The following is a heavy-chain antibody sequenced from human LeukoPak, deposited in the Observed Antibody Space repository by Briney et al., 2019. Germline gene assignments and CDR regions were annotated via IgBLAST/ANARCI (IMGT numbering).Heavy chain of an antibody. D-gene: IGHD3-10*01. CDR2: IKSDGSAT. Sequence: PGGSLRLSCAASGFTFSSYWLHWVRPAPGKGLVWVSRIKSDGSATTYADFVKGRFTVSRDNAKNTLYLQMNSLRAEDTAVYYCARDGSGIYYYYYYTMDVWGQGTTVTVSS. CDR3: ARDGSGIYYYYYYTMDV. V-gene: IGHV3-74*03. CDR1: GFTFSSYW. J-gene: IGHJ6*02.